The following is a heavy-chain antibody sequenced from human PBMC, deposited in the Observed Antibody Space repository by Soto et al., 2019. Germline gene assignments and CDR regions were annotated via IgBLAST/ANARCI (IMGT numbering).Heavy chain of an antibody. CDR1: GGSFSGYF. CDR3: ARDRQYYHFWSGYQNEGPYGMDV. D-gene: IGHD3-3*02. Sequence: QVQLQQWGAGLLKPSETLSLTCAVYGGSFSGYFWTWIRQAPGKRLEWIGKINHSGGTNYNSSLKSRVTISVDTSKNQFSLILSSVTAADTAVYYCARDRQYYHFWSGYQNEGPYGMDVWGQGTTVTVSS. CDR2: INHSGGT. J-gene: IGHJ6*02. V-gene: IGHV4-34*02.